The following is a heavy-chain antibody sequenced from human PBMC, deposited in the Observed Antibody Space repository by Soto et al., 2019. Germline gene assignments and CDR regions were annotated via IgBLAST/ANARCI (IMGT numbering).Heavy chain of an antibody. CDR3: AKDGLVSAFDI. CDR1: GFTFSSYG. V-gene: IGHV3-30*18. Sequence: GSLRLSCAASGFTFSSYGMHWGRQAPGKGLEWVAVISYDGSNKYYADSVKGRFTISRDNSKNTLYLQMNSLRAEDTAVYYCAKDGLVSAFDIWGQGTMVTVSS. J-gene: IGHJ3*02. D-gene: IGHD1-26*01. CDR2: ISYDGSNK.